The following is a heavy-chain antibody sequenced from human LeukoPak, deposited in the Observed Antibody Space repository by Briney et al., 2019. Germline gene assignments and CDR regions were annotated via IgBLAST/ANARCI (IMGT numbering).Heavy chain of an antibody. CDR1: GGTFSSYA. V-gene: IGHV1-69*06. Sequence: ASVKVSCKASGGTFSSYAISWVLQAPGQGLEWMGGIIPIFGTANYAQKFQGRVTITADKSTSTAYMELSSLRSEDTAVYYCARLYSSSRPYAGDYWGQGTLVTVSS. CDR3: ARLYSSSRPYAGDY. CDR2: IIPIFGTA. J-gene: IGHJ4*02. D-gene: IGHD6-13*01.